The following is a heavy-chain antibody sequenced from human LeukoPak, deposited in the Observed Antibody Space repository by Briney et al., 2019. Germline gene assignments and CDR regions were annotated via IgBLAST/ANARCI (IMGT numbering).Heavy chain of an antibody. V-gene: IGHV1-69*13. D-gene: IGHD3-3*01. CDR3: ARDKTNYDFWSGYYPNWFDP. Sequence: SVKVSCKASGGTFSSYAISWVRQAPGQGLEWMGGIFPIFGTANYAQKFQGRVTITADESTSTAYMELSSLRSEDTAVYYCARDKTNYDFWSGYYPNWFDPWGQGTLVTVSS. CDR2: IFPIFGTA. J-gene: IGHJ5*02. CDR1: GGTFSSYA.